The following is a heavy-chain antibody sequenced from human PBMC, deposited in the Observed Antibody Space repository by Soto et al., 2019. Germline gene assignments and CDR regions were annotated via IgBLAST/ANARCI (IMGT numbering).Heavy chain of an antibody. CDR2: ISAYNGNT. CDR1: GYTFTSYG. CDR3: AGFRYSSSYYYYGMDV. D-gene: IGHD6-6*01. V-gene: IGHV1-18*04. Sequence: ASVKVSCKASGYTFTSYGISWVRQAPGQGLEWMGWISAYNGNTNYAQKLQGRVTMTTDTSTSTAYMELRSLRSDDTAVYYCAGFRYSSSYYYYGMDVWGQGTTVTAS. J-gene: IGHJ6*02.